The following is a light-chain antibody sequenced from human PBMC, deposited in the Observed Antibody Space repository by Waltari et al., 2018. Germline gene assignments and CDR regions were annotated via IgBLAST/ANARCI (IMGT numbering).Light chain of an antibody. CDR1: QGINTY. CDR3: QQVNNYPAT. J-gene: IGKJ5*01. CDR2: PAS. Sequence: DIQLTQSPSFLSASVGDTVTIPCRARQGINTYLAWYQQEPGKAPKLLIYPASTLQSGVPSRFSGSGSGAEFTLTISSLQPEDFVIYYCQQVNNYPATFGQGTRLEIK. V-gene: IGKV1-9*01.